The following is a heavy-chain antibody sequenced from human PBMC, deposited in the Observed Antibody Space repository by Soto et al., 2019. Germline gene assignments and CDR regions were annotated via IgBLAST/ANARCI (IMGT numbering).Heavy chain of an antibody. D-gene: IGHD6-13*01. CDR3: AKGFRGIAAAGNLCDY. Sequence: PGGSLRLSCASSGFTFSSYGMHLVRQAPGKGLEWVAVISYDGSNKYYADSVKGRFTISRDNSKNTLYLQMNSLRAEDTAVYYCAKGFRGIAAAGNLCDYWGQGTLVTVSS. J-gene: IGHJ4*02. V-gene: IGHV3-30*18. CDR2: ISYDGSNK. CDR1: GFTFSSYG.